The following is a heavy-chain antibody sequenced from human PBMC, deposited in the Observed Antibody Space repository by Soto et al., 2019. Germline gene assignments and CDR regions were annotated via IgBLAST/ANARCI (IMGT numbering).Heavy chain of an antibody. CDR2: ITGSGAST. J-gene: IGHJ1*01. D-gene: IGHD4-17*01. V-gene: IGHV3-23*01. CDR3: ATFYGDYAGGEFFQH. CDR1: GFTFSTYA. Sequence: PGGSLRLSCAPSGFTFSTYAMNWVRQAPGKGLEWLSAITGSGASTYYADSVKGRFTISRDNSKKTLYLQMNSLRADDTAIYYCATFYGDYAGGEFFQHWGQGTLVTVSS.